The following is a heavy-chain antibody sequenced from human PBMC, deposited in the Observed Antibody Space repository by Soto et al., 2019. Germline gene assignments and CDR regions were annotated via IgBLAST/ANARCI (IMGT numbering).Heavy chain of an antibody. V-gene: IGHV6-1*01. CDR2: TYYRSKWYN. CDR3: ARALAVGSRSPHYFYYGLDV. J-gene: IGHJ6*02. Sequence: PSQTLSLTCAISGDSVSSNSAAWNWIRQSPSRGLEWLGRTYYRSKWYNDYAVSVKSRITINPDTSRNTLSLQMDALGAEDTSIYFCARALAVGSRSPHYFYYGLDVWGPGTAVTVSS. CDR1: GDSVSSNSAA. D-gene: IGHD3-10*01.